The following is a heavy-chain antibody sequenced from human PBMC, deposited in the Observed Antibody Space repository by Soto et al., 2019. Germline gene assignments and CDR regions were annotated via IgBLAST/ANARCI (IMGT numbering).Heavy chain of an antibody. V-gene: IGHV5-51*01. Sequence: GESLKISCQGSGDKFDNFWIGWVRQMPEKGLEWKGIIYFGDSNVRYSPSFQGQVTISADKSVSTAYLQWSSLKASDAAIYYCARRRSIVGAPFDSWGQGTLVTVSS. CDR2: IYFGDSNV. CDR1: GDKFDNFW. D-gene: IGHD1-26*01. J-gene: IGHJ4*02. CDR3: ARRRSIVGAPFDS.